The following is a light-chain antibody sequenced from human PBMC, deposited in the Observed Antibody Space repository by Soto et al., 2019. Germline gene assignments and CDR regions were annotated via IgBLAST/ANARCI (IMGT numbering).Light chain of an antibody. CDR1: SSDVGGYNY. CDR2: EVS. Sequence: SALTQPASVSGSPGQSITISCTGTSSDVGGYNYVSWYQQHPGKAPKLMIYEVSNRPSGVSNRFSGSKSGNTASLTISGLQAEDEADYYCSSYTIGNTIYVCGPWTKV. V-gene: IGLV2-14*01. J-gene: IGLJ1*01. CDR3: SSYTIGNTIYV.